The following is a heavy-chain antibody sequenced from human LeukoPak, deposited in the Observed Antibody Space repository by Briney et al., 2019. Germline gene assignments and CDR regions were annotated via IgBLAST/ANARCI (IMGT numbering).Heavy chain of an antibody. CDR1: GGSISSYY. Sequence: SSETLSLTCTVSGGSISSYYWSWIRQPPGKGLEWIGYIYYSGSTNYNPSLKSRVTISVDTSKNQFSLKLSSVTAADTAVYYCASLTLDYGDYWGQGTLVTVSS. CDR3: ASLTLDYGDY. J-gene: IGHJ4*02. V-gene: IGHV4-59*01. CDR2: IYYSGST.